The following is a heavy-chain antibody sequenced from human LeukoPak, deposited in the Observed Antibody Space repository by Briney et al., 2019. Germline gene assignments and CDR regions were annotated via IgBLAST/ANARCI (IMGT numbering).Heavy chain of an antibody. V-gene: IGHV4-34*01. CDR3: ASAPYDYVWGSYRRWFDY. J-gene: IGHJ4*02. D-gene: IGHD3-16*02. CDR1: GGSFSGYY. Sequence: SETLSLTCAVYGGSFSGYYWSWIRQPPGKGLEWIGEVNHSGSTNYNPSLKSRVTISVDTSKNQFSLKLSSVTAADTAVYYCASAPYDYVWGSYRRWFDYWGQGTLVTVSS. CDR2: VNHSGST.